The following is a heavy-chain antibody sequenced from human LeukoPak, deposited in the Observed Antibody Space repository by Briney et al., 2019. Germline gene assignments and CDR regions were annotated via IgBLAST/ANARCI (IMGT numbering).Heavy chain of an antibody. D-gene: IGHD6-19*01. J-gene: IGHJ1*01. V-gene: IGHV4-59*08. CDR3: AGPSSGWYEFYFQH. CDR2: IYYSGST. CDR1: GGYISSYY. Sequence: PSETLSLTCTVSGGYISSYYWSWLRQPPGKGLEWIGYIYYSGSTNYNPSLKSRVTISVDTSKNQFSLKLSSVTAADTAVYYCAGPSSGWYEFYFQHWGQGTLVTVSS.